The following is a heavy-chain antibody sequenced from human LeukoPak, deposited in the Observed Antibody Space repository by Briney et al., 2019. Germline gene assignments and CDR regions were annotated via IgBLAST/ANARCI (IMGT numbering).Heavy chain of an antibody. CDR2: MNPNSGNT. CDR1: GYTFTSYD. J-gene: IGHJ5*02. Sequence: ASVKVSCKASGYTFTSYDINWVRQATGQGLEWMGWMNPNSGNTGYAQKFQGRVTTTRNTSISTAYMELSSLRSEDTAVYYCARGLGRMATMDWFDPWGQGTLVTVSS. D-gene: IGHD5-24*01. CDR3: ARGLGRMATMDWFDP. V-gene: IGHV1-8*01.